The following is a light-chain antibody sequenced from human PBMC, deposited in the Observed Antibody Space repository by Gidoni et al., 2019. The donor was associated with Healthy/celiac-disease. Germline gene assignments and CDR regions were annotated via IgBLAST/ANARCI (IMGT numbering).Light chain of an antibody. CDR2: RNN. Sequence: QSVLPQPPSASWTPGHRVTISFSGSRSNLASNYVYWYQQLPGTAPNLLIYRNNPRPSGVTDRFSGSKSGTSACWAISRRRYEDEADYYCAAWDDSLSGQGVFGGGTKLTVL. J-gene: IGLJ3*02. V-gene: IGLV1-47*01. CDR1: RSNLASNY. CDR3: AAWDDSLSGQGV.